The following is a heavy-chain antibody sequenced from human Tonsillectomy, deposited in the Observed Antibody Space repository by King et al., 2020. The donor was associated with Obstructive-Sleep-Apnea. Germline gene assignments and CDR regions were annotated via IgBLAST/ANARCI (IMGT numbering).Heavy chain of an antibody. D-gene: IGHD1-1*01. CDR2: IQSKTDGGSA. CDR1: GITFSNAW. J-gene: IGHJ6*02. V-gene: IGHV3-15*01. Sequence: VQLVESGGGLVKPGGSLRLSCAASGITFSNAWMTWVRQAPGKGLEWLGRIQSKTDGGSADYAAPVKDRFIISRDDSKNTLYLQMNSLKTEDSAVYYCTSDIGYTGIYGMDVWGQGTTVTVS. CDR3: TSDIGYTGIYGMDV.